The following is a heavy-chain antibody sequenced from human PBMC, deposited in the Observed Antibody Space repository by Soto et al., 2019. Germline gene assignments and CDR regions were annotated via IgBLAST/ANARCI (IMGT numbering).Heavy chain of an antibody. V-gene: IGHV1-24*01. CDR2: FDPEDGET. CDR1: VYTLTELS. J-gene: IGHJ5*02. CDR3: ATDVTMVRGWGWFDP. Sequence: ASVKVSCKVSVYTLTELSMHWVRQAPGKGLEWTGGFDPEDGETIYAQKFQGRVTMTEDTSTDTAYMELSSLRSEDTAVYYCATDVTMVRGWGWFDPWGQGTLVTVSS. D-gene: IGHD3-10*01.